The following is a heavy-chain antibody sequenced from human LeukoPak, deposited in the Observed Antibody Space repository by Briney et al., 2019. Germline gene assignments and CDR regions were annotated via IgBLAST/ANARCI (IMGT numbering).Heavy chain of an antibody. V-gene: IGHV4-39*01. J-gene: IGHJ4*02. D-gene: IGHD5-18*01. CDR1: GGSISSSSAY. CDR3: VSPRGFSYGYFDY. Sequence: PSETLSLTCTVSGGSISSSSAYWGWIRQPPGRGLEWIGSIYYSKNTYYNPSLKSRVTISADTSKNQFSLTLGSVSATDTAVYYCVSPRGFSYGYFDYWGQGTLVTVSS. CDR2: IYYSKNT.